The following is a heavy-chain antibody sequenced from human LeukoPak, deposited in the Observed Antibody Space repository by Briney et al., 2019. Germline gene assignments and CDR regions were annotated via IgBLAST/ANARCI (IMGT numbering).Heavy chain of an antibody. CDR2: ISGSGNST. CDR1: GLTFRTNA. J-gene: IGHJ4*02. V-gene: IGHV3-23*01. Sequence: GGSLRLSCAASGLTFRTNAMSWVRQAPGKGLESVSSISGSGNSTYYADSVKGRFTISRDNSKNTLYLQMNSLRAEDTAIYYCAKDSTKPDWGQGTLVTVSS. D-gene: IGHD2-2*01. CDR3: AKDSTKPD.